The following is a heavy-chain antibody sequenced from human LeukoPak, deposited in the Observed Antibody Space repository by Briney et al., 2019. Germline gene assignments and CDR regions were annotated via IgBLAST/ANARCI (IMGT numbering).Heavy chain of an antibody. J-gene: IGHJ4*02. D-gene: IGHD1-26*01. CDR1: GYTFTSNY. V-gene: IGHV1-46*01. CDR2: INPSGGST. CDR3: ARVLAGSYGDY. Sequence: VSVKVSCKASGYTFTSNYMHWVRQAPGQGLEWMGIINPSGGSTSYAQKFQGRVTMTRDTSTSTVYMELSSLRSEDTAVYYCARVLAGSYGDYWGQGTLVTVSS.